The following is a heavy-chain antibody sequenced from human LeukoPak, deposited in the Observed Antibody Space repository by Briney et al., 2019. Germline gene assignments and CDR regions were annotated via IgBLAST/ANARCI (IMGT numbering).Heavy chain of an antibody. CDR1: GGTFSSYA. V-gene: IGHV1-69*04. J-gene: IGHJ4*02. Sequence: SVKVSCKASGGTFSSYAISWVRQAPGQGLEWMGRIIPILGIANHAQKFQGRVTITADKSTSTAYMELSSLRSEDTAVYYCARDQADTAMVNFDYWGQGTLVTVSS. CDR3: ARDQADTAMVNFDY. CDR2: IIPILGIA. D-gene: IGHD5-18*01.